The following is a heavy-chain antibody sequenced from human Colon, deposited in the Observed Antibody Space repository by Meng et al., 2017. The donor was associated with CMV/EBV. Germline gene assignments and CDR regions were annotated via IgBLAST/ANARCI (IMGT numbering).Heavy chain of an antibody. CDR2: VRYDGGNK. CDR1: GCTFSSYG. Sequence: ASGCTFSSYGMHWVRQAPGKGLEWVAFVRYDGGNKQYGDSVKGRFNISKDNGRNTVHLQMNTLSAEDMAVYYCAKDGGGSWGWYFDLWGRGTLVTVSS. J-gene: IGHJ2*01. V-gene: IGHV3-30*02. CDR3: AKDGGGSWGWYFDL. D-gene: IGHD2-15*01.